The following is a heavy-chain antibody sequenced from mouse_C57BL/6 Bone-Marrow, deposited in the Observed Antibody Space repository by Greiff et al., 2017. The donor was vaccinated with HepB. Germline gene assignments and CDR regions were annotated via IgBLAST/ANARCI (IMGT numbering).Heavy chain of an antibody. V-gene: IGHV1-15*01. J-gene: IGHJ4*01. D-gene: IGHD3-2*02. Sequence: SGAELVRPGASVTLSCKASGYTFTDYEMHWVKQTPVHGLEWIGAIDPETGGTAYNHKFKGKAILTADKSSSTAYIELRSLTSEDSAVYYCTKEDSSGYVGMDYWGQGTSVTVSS. CDR3: TKEDSSGYVGMDY. CDR1: GYTFTDYE. CDR2: IDPETGGT.